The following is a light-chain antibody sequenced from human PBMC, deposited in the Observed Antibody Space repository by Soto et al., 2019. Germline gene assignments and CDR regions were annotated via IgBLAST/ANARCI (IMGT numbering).Light chain of an antibody. CDR3: QLYDTYYT. CDR1: QGISSY. V-gene: IGKV1-8*01. J-gene: IGKJ2*01. Sequence: AILLTLAPSSLSASTGDRLTITFRASQGISSYLAWYQQKPGKAPKLLIYAASTLQSGVPSRFSGSGSGTDFTLTISCLQSDDFATYYCQLYDTYYTFGQGTKVDIK. CDR2: AAS.